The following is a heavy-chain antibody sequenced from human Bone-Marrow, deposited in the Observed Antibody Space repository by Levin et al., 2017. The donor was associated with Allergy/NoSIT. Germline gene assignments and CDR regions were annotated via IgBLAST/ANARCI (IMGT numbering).Heavy chain of an antibody. CDR3: ARENGITILGVIPGSMDV. CDR1: GFNFGDYY. D-gene: IGHD3-3*01. Sequence: GGSLRLSCAASGFNFGDYYMSWIRQTPGKGLEWVSYISSSGHYIYYSDSVEGRFTISRDNAKNSLYLEMNSLRAEDTAVYYCARENGITILGVIPGSMDVWGQGTTVTVSS. CDR2: ISSSGHYI. J-gene: IGHJ6*02. V-gene: IGHV3-11*01.